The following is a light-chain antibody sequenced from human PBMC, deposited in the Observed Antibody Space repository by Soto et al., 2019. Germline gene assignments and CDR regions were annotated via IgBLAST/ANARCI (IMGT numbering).Light chain of an antibody. J-gene: IGLJ1*01. CDR1: SSDVGGYNY. V-gene: IGLV2-8*01. CDR3: SSYAGSNTPFA. CDR2: EVS. Sequence: QSVLTQPPSASGSPGQSVTISCTGTSSDVGGYNYVSWYQQHPGKAPKLMIYEVSKRPSGVPDRFSGSKSGNTASLTVSGLQAEDEADYYCSSYAGSNTPFAFGTGTKLTVL.